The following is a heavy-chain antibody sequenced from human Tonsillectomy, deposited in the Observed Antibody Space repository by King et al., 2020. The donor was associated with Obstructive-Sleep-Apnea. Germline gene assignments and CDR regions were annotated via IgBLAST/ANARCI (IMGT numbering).Heavy chain of an antibody. CDR3: AREIYSSTWPYLDYYYGMDV. D-gene: IGHD2-2*01. CDR2: INPSGGNT. J-gene: IGHJ6*02. CDR1: GYSLTIYY. Sequence: VQLVESWAEVKKPGASVKVSCKASGYSLTIYYMHWVRQAPGQGLEWMGIINPSGGNTSYAQKFQGRVTMTRDTSTSTVYMELSSLRSEDTAVYYCAREIYSSTWPYLDYYYGMDVWGQGTTVTVSS. V-gene: IGHV1-46*01.